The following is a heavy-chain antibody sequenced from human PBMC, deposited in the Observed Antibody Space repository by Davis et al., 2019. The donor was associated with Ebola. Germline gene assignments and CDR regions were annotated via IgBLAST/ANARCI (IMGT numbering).Heavy chain of an antibody. V-gene: IGHV3-21*01. D-gene: IGHD3-3*01. CDR3: AREYEDVLGFLEWGKKRDYYGMDV. J-gene: IGHJ6*02. CDR1: GFIFSSYS. CDR2: ISSSGNNI. Sequence: GGSLRLSCEASGFIFSSYSMTWVRQAPGTGLEWVASISSSGNNIYYGDSVKGRFTISRDNAKNSLYLELSSLRVEDKAIYYCAREYEDVLGFLEWGKKRDYYGMDVWGQGTKVTVSS.